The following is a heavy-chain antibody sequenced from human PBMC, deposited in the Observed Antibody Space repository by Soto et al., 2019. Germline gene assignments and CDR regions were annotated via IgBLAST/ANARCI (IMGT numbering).Heavy chain of an antibody. CDR3: ARGITTVTTFDY. V-gene: IGHV4-30-2*01. CDR2: IYHSGST. J-gene: IGHJ4*02. CDR1: GGSISSGGYS. Sequence: SSETLSLTCAVSGGSISSGGYSCNWIRQPPGKGLEWIGYIYHSGSTYYNPSLKSRVTISVDRSKNQFSLKLSSVTAADTAVYYCARGITTVTTFDYWGQGNLVTVSS. D-gene: IGHD4-17*01.